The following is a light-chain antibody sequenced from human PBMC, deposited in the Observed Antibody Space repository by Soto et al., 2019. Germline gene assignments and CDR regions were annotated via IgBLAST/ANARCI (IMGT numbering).Light chain of an antibody. CDR2: TNN. CDR1: SSNIGSHT. V-gene: IGLV1-44*01. CDR3: AAWDDSLNGPV. Sequence: QSVLTQPPSASGTPGQRVTISCSGRSSNIGSHTVNWYQQLPGTAPKLLIYTNNQRPSGVPDRFSGSKSGTSASLAISGLQSDDEADYYCAAWDDSLNGPVFGGGTKLTV. J-gene: IGLJ3*02.